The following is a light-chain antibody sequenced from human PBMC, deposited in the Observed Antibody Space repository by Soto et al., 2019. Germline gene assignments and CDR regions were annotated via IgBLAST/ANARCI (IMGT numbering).Light chain of an antibody. J-gene: IGKJ4*01. V-gene: IGKV3-15*01. Sequence: EIVRTQSPATLSVSPGERATLSCRASQSVSSKLAWYQQRPGQAPRLVIYDTSTRATGVPTRFSGSRSGAEFTLTINSLQSEDFAVYYCQPYNNWPLTFGGGTKVDIK. CDR1: QSVSSK. CDR2: DTS. CDR3: QPYNNWPLT.